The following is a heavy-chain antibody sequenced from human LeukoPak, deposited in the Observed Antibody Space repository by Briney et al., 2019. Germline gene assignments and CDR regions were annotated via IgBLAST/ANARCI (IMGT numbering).Heavy chain of an antibody. V-gene: IGHV3-48*04. CDR2: ISSSSSTI. Sequence: GGSLRLSCAASGFTFSDYSMNWVRQAPGKGLEWVSYISSSSSTIYYADSVKGRFTISRDNAKNSLYLQMNSLRAEDTAVYYCASSYSQWLVGNWFDPWGQGTLVTVSS. D-gene: IGHD6-19*01. J-gene: IGHJ5*02. CDR3: ASSYSQWLVGNWFDP. CDR1: GFTFSDYS.